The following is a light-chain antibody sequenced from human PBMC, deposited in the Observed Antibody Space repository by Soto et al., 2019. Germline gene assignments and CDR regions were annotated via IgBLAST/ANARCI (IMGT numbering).Light chain of an antibody. V-gene: IGLV2-14*01. Sequence: QSALTQPASVSGSPGQSVTISCAGTSGDVGGYNYVSWYQQHPGKAPKLMIHAVTNRPSGVSNRFSGSKSGNTASLTISSLQAEDEDDYYCCSYTGDSTYVFGTGTKVTVL. CDR2: AVT. J-gene: IGLJ1*01. CDR1: SGDVGGYNY. CDR3: CSYTGDSTYV.